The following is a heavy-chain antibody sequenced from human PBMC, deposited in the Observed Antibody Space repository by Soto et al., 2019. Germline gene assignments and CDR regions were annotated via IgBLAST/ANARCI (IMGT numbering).Heavy chain of an antibody. CDR3: AAEERITIFGVVMNYFDY. V-gene: IGHV1-58*01. CDR1: GFTFTSSA. CDR2: IVVGSGNT. Sequence: SVKVSCKASGFTFTSSAVQWLLQARGQRLEWIGWIVVGSGNTNYAQKFQERVTITRDMSTSTAYMELSSLRSEDTAVYYCAAEERITIFGVVMNYFDYWGQGTLVTVSS. J-gene: IGHJ4*02. D-gene: IGHD3-3*01.